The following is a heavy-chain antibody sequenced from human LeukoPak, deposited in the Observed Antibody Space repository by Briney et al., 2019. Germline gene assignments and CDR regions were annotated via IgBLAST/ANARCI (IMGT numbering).Heavy chain of an antibody. Sequence: ASVNVSCKASGGTFSSYAISWVRQAPGQGLEWMGRIIPILGIANYAQKFQGRVTITADKSTSTAYMELSSLRSEDTAVYYCARDDNTMIVVAPFDPWGQGTLVTVSS. CDR3: ARDDNTMIVVAPFDP. J-gene: IGHJ5*02. V-gene: IGHV1-69*04. CDR1: GGTFSSYA. D-gene: IGHD3-22*01. CDR2: IIPILGIA.